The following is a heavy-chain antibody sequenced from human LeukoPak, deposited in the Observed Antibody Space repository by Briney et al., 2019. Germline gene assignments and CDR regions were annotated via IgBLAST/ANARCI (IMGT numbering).Heavy chain of an antibody. CDR2: INPGDSDT. CDR1: GYTFTNYW. V-gene: IGHV5-51*01. CDR3: ARQGKNVALDL. D-gene: IGHD1-1*01. Sequence: GESLKISCKGSGYTFTNYWIAWVRQMPGKGLEWMAIINPGDSDTRFSPSFQGQITISVDKSISTAYVQWSSLKASDTAMYYCARQGKNVALDLWGQGTLVTVSS. J-gene: IGHJ5*02.